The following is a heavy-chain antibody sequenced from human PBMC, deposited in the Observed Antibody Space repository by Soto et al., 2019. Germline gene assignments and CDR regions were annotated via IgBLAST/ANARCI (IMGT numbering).Heavy chain of an antibody. V-gene: IGHV1-2*02. CDR2: ISPKSGGT. CDR1: GYAFTGYY. Sequence: ASVKVSCKASGYAFTGYYMHWVRQAPGQGFEWMGRISPKSGGTNYAQKFEGRVTMTWDTSLKTAYMELSSLISEDTAVYYCARPPGYISDWYYFDLWGQGTLVTVSS. D-gene: IGHD3-9*01. J-gene: IGHJ4*02. CDR3: ARPPGYISDWYYFDL.